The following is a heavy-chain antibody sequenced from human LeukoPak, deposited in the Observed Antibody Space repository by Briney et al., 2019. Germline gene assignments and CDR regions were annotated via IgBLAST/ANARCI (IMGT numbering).Heavy chain of an antibody. V-gene: IGHV4-61*02. CDR2: IYNSGST. CDR1: GGSISSGSYY. Sequence: SETLSLTCTVSGGSISSGSYYWSWIRQPAGKGLEWIGRIYNSGSTNYQSSLKSRFTISVDTSKNQFSLKLSSVTAADTAVYYCARTTEGYAGGPGYSYYYYMDVWGKGTTVTISS. J-gene: IGHJ6*03. D-gene: IGHD5-12*01. CDR3: ARTTEGYAGGPGYSYYYYMDV.